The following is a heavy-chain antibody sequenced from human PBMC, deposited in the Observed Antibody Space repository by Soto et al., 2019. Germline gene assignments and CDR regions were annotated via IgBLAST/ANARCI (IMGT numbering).Heavy chain of an antibody. V-gene: IGHV3-23*01. CDR3: VKDRHYSYSGSYSDY. D-gene: IGHD3-10*01. Sequence: EVQLLESGGGLVQPGGSLRLSCAASGFTFSSYAMSWVRKAPGKGLEWVSAISGSGGSTYYADSVKGRFTISRDNSKNTLYLQMKSLRAEDTAVYYCVKDRHYSYSGSYSDYWGQGTLVTVSS. CDR1: GFTFSSYA. J-gene: IGHJ4*02. CDR2: ISGSGGST.